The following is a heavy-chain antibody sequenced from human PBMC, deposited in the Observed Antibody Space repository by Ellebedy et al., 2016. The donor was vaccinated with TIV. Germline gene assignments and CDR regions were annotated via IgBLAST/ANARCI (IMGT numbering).Heavy chain of an antibody. J-gene: IGHJ4*02. CDR3: AREMLVGATISYFDY. V-gene: IGHV3-48*02. Sequence: GESLKISCAASGFTFSSYSMNCVRQAPGQGLAWVSYISSSSSTIYYADSVKGRFTISRDNAKNSLYLQMNSLRDEDTAVYYCAREMLVGATISYFDYWGQGTLVTVSS. D-gene: IGHD1-26*01. CDR1: GFTFSSYS. CDR2: ISSSSSTI.